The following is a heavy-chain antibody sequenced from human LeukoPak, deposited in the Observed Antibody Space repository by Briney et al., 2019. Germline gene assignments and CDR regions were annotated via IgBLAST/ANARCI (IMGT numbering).Heavy chain of an antibody. D-gene: IGHD4-17*01. CDR2: INHSGST. Sequence: SETLSLTCAVYGGSFSGYYWSWIRQPPGKGLEWIGEINHSGSTNYNPSLKSRVTISVDTSKNQFSLKLSSVTAADTAVYYCARGYGDSSAAIDYWGQGTLVTVSS. J-gene: IGHJ4*02. CDR1: GGSFSGYY. V-gene: IGHV4-34*01. CDR3: ARGYGDSSAAIDY.